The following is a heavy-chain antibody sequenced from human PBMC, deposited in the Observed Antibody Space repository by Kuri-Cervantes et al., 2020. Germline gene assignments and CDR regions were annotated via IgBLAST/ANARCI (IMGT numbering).Heavy chain of an antibody. J-gene: IGHJ4*02. V-gene: IGHV3-48*01. D-gene: IGHD2-21*02. CDR3: AKEALAYCGGDCYSPLDY. Sequence: GGSLRLSCAVSEFTFSTYGMHWVRQAPGKGLEWVSYISSSSSTIYYADSVKGRFTISRDNSKNTLYLQMNSLRAEDTAVYYCAKEALAYCGGDCYSPLDYWGQGTLVTVSS. CDR1: EFTFSTYG. CDR2: ISSSSSTI.